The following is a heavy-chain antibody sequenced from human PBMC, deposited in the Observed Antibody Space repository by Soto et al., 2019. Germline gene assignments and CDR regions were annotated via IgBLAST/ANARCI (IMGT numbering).Heavy chain of an antibody. J-gene: IGHJ4*02. V-gene: IGHV4-61*08. CDR1: GGSVSSGGYS. CDR3: ARRYGYSFDY. CDR2: IYYSGST. D-gene: IGHD1-1*01. Sequence: SETLSLTCAVSGGSVSSGGYSWIWIRQPPGKGLEWIGYIYYSGSTNYNPSLKSRVTISVDTSKNQFSLKLSSVTAADTAVYYCARRYGYSFDYWGQGTLVTVSS.